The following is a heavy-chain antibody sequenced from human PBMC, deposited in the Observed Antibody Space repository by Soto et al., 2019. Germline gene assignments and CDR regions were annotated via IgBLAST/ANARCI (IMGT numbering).Heavy chain of an antibody. CDR3: ARDTLSIAVAGTNYYYYGMDV. V-gene: IGHV4-59*01. D-gene: IGHD6-19*01. Sequence: SETLSLTCTVSGGSISSYYWSWIRQPPGKGLEWIGYIYYIGSTNYNPSLKSRVTISVDTSKNQFSLKLSSVTAADTAVYYCARDTLSIAVAGTNYYYYGMDVWGQGTTVTVSS. CDR2: IYYIGST. J-gene: IGHJ6*02. CDR1: GGSISSYY.